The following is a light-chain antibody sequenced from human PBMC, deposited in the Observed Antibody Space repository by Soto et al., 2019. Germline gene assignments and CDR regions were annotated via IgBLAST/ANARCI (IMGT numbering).Light chain of an antibody. CDR2: GAS. Sequence: EVVWTQSPGTLSLSPGERATLSCRASQSVSSSYLAWYQQKPGQAPRLLIYGASSRATGIPDRFSGSGSGTDFTLTISSIEPEDFAVYYCQQRSNWLWTFGQGTKA. J-gene: IGKJ1*01. CDR3: QQRSNWLWT. CDR1: QSVSSSY. V-gene: IGKV3D-20*02.